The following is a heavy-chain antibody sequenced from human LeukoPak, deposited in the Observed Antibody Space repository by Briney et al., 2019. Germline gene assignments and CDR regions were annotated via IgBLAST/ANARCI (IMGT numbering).Heavy chain of an antibody. CDR1: GFTFSSYT. V-gene: IGHV3-21*01. Sequence: GGSLRLSCAASGFTFSSYTMNWVRQAPGKGLEWVSSISSSTTYKYYADSVKGRFTISRDNAKNSLYLQMNSLRAEDTAVYYCARDRCSRTSCFIDYWGQGTLVTVSS. D-gene: IGHD2-2*01. CDR2: ISSSTTYK. CDR3: ARDRCSRTSCFIDY. J-gene: IGHJ4*02.